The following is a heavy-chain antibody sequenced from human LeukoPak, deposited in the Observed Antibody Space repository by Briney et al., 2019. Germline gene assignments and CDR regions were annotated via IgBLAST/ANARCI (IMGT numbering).Heavy chain of an antibody. CDR1: GFTFSSYA. CDR3: AKGGSSPFYYAMDV. D-gene: IGHD2-15*01. J-gene: IGHJ6*02. Sequence: GGSLRLSCAASGFTFSSYAMSWVRQAPGKGLEWVSAISGSGGTTYYADSVKGRFTISRDNSKNTLYLQMNSLGAEDTAVYHCAKGGSSPFYYAMDVWGQGTTVTVSS. V-gene: IGHV3-23*01. CDR2: ISGSGGTT.